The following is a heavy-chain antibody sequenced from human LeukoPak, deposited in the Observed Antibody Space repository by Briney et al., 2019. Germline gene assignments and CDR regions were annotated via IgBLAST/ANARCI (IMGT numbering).Heavy chain of an antibody. D-gene: IGHD1-26*01. CDR3: AREWVGATENAFDI. CDR1: GFTFSSYS. V-gene: IGHV3-48*01. J-gene: IGHJ3*02. Sequence: GGSLRLSCAASGFTFSSYSMNWVRQAPGKGLEWVSYISSSSSTIYYADSVKGRFTISRDNAKNSLYLQMNSLRAEDTAVYYCAREWVGATENAFDIWGQGTTVTVSS. CDR2: ISSSSSTI.